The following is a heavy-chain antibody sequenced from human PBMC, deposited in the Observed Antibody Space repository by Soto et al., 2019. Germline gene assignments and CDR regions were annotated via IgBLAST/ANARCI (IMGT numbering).Heavy chain of an antibody. Sequence: QVQLQESGPGLVKPSETLSPTCTVSGGSISSYYWSWIRQPPGKGLEWIGYIYYSGSTNYNPSLKSRVTISVDTSKNQFSLKLSSVTAADTAVYYCARLSYDYIWGSYRPFYFDYWGQGTLVTVSS. CDR2: IYYSGST. V-gene: IGHV4-59*08. CDR1: GGSISSYY. J-gene: IGHJ4*02. CDR3: ARLSYDYIWGSYRPFYFDY. D-gene: IGHD3-16*02.